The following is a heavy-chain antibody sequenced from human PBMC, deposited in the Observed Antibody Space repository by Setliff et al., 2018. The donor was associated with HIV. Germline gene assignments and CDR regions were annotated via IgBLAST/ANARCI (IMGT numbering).Heavy chain of an antibody. CDR3: ARDRGGGMATSPPVAMDV. D-gene: IGHD5-12*01. V-gene: IGHV3-48*03. CDR1: GFTFSNYE. CDR2: ISSSGDPI. Sequence: HPGGSLRLSCAASGFTFSNYEMNWVRQAPGKGLEWVSYISSSGDPIYYAGSVEGRFTISRDNAKNTVYLQMNSLRAEDTAVYYCARDRGGGMATSPPVAMDVWGKGTTVTVSS. J-gene: IGHJ6*04.